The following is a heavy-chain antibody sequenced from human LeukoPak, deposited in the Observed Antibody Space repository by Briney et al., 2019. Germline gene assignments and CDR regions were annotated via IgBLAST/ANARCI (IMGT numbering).Heavy chain of an antibody. V-gene: IGHV1-24*01. CDR2: SDPEDGET. Sequence: ASVKLSCKVSGYTLTELSIHWVRQAAGKGPEWMGGSDPEDGETSYAQKFQARVTMTEDRSTDTAYMELSSLMSEDTAVYYCATYPLYGNSANHPFDVWGQGTMVTVSS. CDR1: GYTLTELS. D-gene: IGHD4-23*01. J-gene: IGHJ3*01. CDR3: ATYPLYGNSANHPFDV.